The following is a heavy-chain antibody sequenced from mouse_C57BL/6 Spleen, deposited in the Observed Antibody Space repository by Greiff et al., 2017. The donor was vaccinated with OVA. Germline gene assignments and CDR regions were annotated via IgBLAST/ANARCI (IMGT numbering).Heavy chain of an antibody. D-gene: IGHD1-1*01. J-gene: IGHJ3*01. V-gene: IGHV1-26*01. Sequence: VQLQQSGPELVKPGASVKISCKASGYTFTDYYMNWVKQSHGKSLEWIGDINPNNGGTSYNQKFKGKATLTVDKSSSTAYMELRSLTSEDSAVYYCASQDYGSSYDRFAYWGQGTLVTVSA. CDR1: GYTFTDYY. CDR3: ASQDYGSSYDRFAY. CDR2: INPNNGGT.